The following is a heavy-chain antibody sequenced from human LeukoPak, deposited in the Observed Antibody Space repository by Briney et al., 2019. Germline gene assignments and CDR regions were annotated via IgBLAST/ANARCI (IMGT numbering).Heavy chain of an antibody. D-gene: IGHD3-9*01. CDR3: ARDGGVDYDILTGYYNVRGGFDY. J-gene: IGHJ4*02. V-gene: IGHV1-8*01. Sequence: ASVKVSCKASGYTFTSYDINWVRQATGQGLEWMGWMNPNSGNTGYAQKFQGRVTMTRNTSISTAYMELSSLRSEDTAVYYCARDGGVDYDILTGYYNVRGGFDYWGQGTLVTVSS. CDR1: GYTFTSYD. CDR2: MNPNSGNT.